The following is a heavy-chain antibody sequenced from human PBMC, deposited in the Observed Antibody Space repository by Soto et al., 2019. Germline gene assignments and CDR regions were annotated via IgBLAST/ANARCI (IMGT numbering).Heavy chain of an antibody. J-gene: IGHJ4*02. CDR3: ARDNLVYYYDSSGFDY. D-gene: IGHD3-22*01. CDR2: INAGNGNT. Sequence: ASVKVSCKASGYTFTSYAMHWVRQAPGQRLEWMGWINAGNGNTKYSQKFQGRVTITRDTSASTAHMELSSLRSEDTAVYYCARDNLVYYYDSSGFDYWGQGTLVTV. V-gene: IGHV1-3*01. CDR1: GYTFTSYA.